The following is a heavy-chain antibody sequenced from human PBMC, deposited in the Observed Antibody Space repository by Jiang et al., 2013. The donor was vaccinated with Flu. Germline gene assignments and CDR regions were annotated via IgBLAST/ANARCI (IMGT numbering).Heavy chain of an antibody. CDR2: IIPMVGTS. Sequence: GAEVKKPGSSVKVSRKASGGTFSSYAISWVRQAPGQGLEWMGGIIPMVGTSEYAQKFQGRVTITADESTGTAYMELNSLRSEDTAVYYCGRDVYRYSGNEDSYYYYGMDRLGP. CDR3: GRDVYRYSGNEDSYYYYGMDR. J-gene: IGHJ6*02. D-gene: IGHD5-12*01. CDR1: GGTFSSYA. V-gene: IGHV1-69*01.